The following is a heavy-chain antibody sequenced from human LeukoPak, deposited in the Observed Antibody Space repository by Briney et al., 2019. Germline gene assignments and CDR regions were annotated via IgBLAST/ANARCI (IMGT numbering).Heavy chain of an antibody. CDR2: IYYSGST. V-gene: IGHV4-39*01. CDR1: GGSISSSSYY. D-gene: IGHD2-2*02. J-gene: IGHJ4*02. CDR3: ARHCEVVTSCYNY. Sequence: SETLSLTCTVSGGSISSSSYYWGWIRQPPGKGLEWIGSIYYSGSTYYNPSLKSRVTISVDTSKNQFSLKLSSVTAADTAVYYCARHCEVVTSCYNYWGQGTLVTVSS.